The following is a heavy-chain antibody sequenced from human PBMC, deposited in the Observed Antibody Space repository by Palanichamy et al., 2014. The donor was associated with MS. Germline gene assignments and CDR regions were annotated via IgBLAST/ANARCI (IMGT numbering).Heavy chain of an antibody. J-gene: IGHJ4*02. CDR1: GFTFSSYG. CDR2: IWFDGSNK. V-gene: IGHV3-33*01. Sequence: QVQLVESGGGVVQPGRSLRLSCAASGFTFSSYGMHWVRQAPGKGLEWVAVIWFDGSNKYYADFVKGRFTISRDNFKNTLYLQMNSLRAEDTAVYYCAGDGAYRGSSGSDYWGQGTLVTVSS. CDR3: AGDGAYRGSSGSDY. D-gene: IGHD6-25*01.